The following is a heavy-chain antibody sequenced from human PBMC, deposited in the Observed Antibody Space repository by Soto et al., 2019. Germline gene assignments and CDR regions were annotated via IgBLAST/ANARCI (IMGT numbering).Heavy chain of an antibody. V-gene: IGHV1-69*01. Sequence: QVQLVQSGAEVKKPGSSVKVSCKASGGTFSSYAISWVRQAPGQGLEWMGGIIPIFGTANYAQKFQGRVMITADESTSTAYMELSSLRSEDTAVYYCARDYGRTYYYGSGTRGIAFDIWGQGTMVTVSS. CDR3: ARDYGRTYYYGSGTRGIAFDI. CDR2: IIPIFGTA. J-gene: IGHJ3*02. D-gene: IGHD3-10*01. CDR1: GGTFSSYA.